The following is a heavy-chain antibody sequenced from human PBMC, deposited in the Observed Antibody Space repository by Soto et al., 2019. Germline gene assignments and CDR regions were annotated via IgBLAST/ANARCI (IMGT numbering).Heavy chain of an antibody. V-gene: IGHV3-30-3*01. CDR2: ISSDGSNN. CDR3: ARFKGCSGGSCYSYFDY. Sequence: QVQLVESGGGVVQPGRSLRLSCAASGFTFSTYAMHWVSQAPGKVREWVAVISSDGSNNYYADSVKGRFTISRDNSKNTLYLQMNSLRAEDTAVYYCARFKGCSGGSCYSYFDYWGQGTLVTVSS. J-gene: IGHJ4*02. D-gene: IGHD2-15*01. CDR1: GFTFSTYA.